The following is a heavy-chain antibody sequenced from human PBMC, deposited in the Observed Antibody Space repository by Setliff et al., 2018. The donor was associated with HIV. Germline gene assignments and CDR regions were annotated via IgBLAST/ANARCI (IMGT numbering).Heavy chain of an antibody. J-gene: IGHJ4*02. CDR3: ARSSGFH. CDR1: GFTVSSNY. CDR2: ISSSSDGSTT. D-gene: IGHD6-19*01. V-gene: IGHV3-21*01. Sequence: GGSLRLSCAASGFTVSSNYMSWVRQAPGKGLEWVSSISSSSDGSTTAYADSVKGRFTISRDNTRNTLYLQMNSLRAEDTAVYYCARSSGFHWGQGTLVTVSS.